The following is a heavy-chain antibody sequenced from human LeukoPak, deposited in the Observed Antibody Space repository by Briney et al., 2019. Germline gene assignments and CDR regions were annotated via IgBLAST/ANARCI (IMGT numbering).Heavy chain of an antibody. CDR2: INHSGST. V-gene: IGHV4-34*01. CDR3: ASLVVVAARTDY. Sequence: SETLSLTCAVYGGSFSRYYWSWIRQPPGKGLEWIGEINHSGSTNYNPSLKSRVTISVDTSKNQFSLKLSSVTAADTAVYYCASLVVVAARTDYWGQGTLVTVSS. CDR1: GGSFSRYY. J-gene: IGHJ4*02. D-gene: IGHD2-15*01.